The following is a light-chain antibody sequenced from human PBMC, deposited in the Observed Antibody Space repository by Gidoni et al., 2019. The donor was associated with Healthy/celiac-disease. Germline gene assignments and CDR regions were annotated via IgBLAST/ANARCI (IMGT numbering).Light chain of an antibody. J-gene: IGKJ2*01. V-gene: IGKV3-11*01. Sequence: TPPPATLSLSPGERATLSCRASQSVSSYLAWYQQKPGQAPRLLIYDASNRATGIPARFSGSGSGTDFTLTISSLEPEDFAVYYCQQRSNWPGTFGQGTKLEIK. CDR1: QSVSSY. CDR3: QQRSNWPGT. CDR2: DAS.